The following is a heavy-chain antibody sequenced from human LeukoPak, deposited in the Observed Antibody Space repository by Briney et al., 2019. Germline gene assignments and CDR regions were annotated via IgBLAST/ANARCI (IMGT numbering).Heavy chain of an antibody. J-gene: IGHJ4*02. D-gene: IGHD6-19*01. Sequence: PGGSLRLSCAASGFTFSSYAMSWVRQAPGKGLEWVSAISGSGGSTYYADSVKGRFTISRDNSKNTLYLQMNSLRAEDTAVYYCARGRSGSSGWYYFDYWGQGTLVTVSS. CDR2: ISGSGGST. V-gene: IGHV3-23*01. CDR1: GFTFSSYA. CDR3: ARGRSGSSGWYYFDY.